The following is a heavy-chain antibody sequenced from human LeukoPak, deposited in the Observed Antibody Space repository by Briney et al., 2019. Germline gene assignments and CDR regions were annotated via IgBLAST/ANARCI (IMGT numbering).Heavy chain of an antibody. CDR2: ISGSGGST. J-gene: IGHJ4*02. CDR3: AKAHYDILTGYYSVYFDY. CDR1: GFTFSSYA. V-gene: IGHV3-23*01. D-gene: IGHD3-9*01. Sequence: GGSLRLSCAASGFTFSSYAMSWVRQAPGKGLEWVSAISGSGGSTYYADSVKGRFTISRDNSKNTLYLQMNSPRAEDTAVYYCAKAHYDILTGYYSVYFDYWGQGTLVTVSS.